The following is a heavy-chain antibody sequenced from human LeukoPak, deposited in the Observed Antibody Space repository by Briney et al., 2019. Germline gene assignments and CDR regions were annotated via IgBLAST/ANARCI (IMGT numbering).Heavy chain of an antibody. CDR2: ISSSGSTI. V-gene: IGHV3-11*04. CDR3: ASDNSSSLYVDTATHYYDYMDV. D-gene: IGHD5-18*01. J-gene: IGHJ6*03. CDR1: GFTFCEYD. Sequence: GGSLRLSCVDPGFTFCEYDKRWVRQAPGKGPEWVLYISSSGSTIYYADSVKSRFTISRDNAKNSLYLQMNSLRAEDTAVYYCASDNSSSLYVDTATHYYDYMDVWGKGTTVTVSS.